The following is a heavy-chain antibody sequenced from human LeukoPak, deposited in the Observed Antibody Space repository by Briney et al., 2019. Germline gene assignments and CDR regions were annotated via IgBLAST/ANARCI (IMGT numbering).Heavy chain of an antibody. CDR3: ARSVEWEPTRYDAFDI. CDR1: GYTFTSNY. Sequence: GASVKVSCKASGYTFTSNYIHWVGQAPGQGLEWMGMIYPRDGSTSYAQKFQGRVTVTRDTSTSTVHMELSGLRSEDTAVYYCARSVEWEPTRYDAFDIWGQGTMVTVSS. D-gene: IGHD1-26*01. J-gene: IGHJ3*02. V-gene: IGHV1-46*01. CDR2: IYPRDGST.